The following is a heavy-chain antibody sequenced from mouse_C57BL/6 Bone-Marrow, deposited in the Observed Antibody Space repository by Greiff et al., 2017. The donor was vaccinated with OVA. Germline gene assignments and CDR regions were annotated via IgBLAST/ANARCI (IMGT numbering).Heavy chain of an antibody. CDR3: ARPYDGYYRFAY. D-gene: IGHD2-3*01. CDR2: IWSGGST. CDR1: GFSLTSYG. V-gene: IGHV2-2*01. J-gene: IGHJ3*01. Sequence: VQLQESGPGLVQPSQSLSITCTVSGFSLTSYGVHWVRQSPGKGLEWLGVIWSGGSTDYNAAFISRLSISKDNSKSQVFFKMNSLQADDTAIYYCARPYDGYYRFAYWGQGTLVTVSA.